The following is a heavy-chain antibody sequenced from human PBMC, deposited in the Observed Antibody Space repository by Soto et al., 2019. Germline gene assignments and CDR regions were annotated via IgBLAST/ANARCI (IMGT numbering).Heavy chain of an antibody. CDR2: ISDSGSTM. J-gene: IGHJ4*02. Sequence: EVILVESGGGLARPGGSLRLSCATSGFSFSSFEMIWVRQAPGKGLEWISYISDSGSTMYYADSVKGRFTISRDNAKNSLYLQMSSLRVEDTALYYCARSTVTSDWGLGTQVTVSS. D-gene: IGHD4-17*01. V-gene: IGHV3-48*03. CDR3: ARSTVTSD. CDR1: GFSFSSFE.